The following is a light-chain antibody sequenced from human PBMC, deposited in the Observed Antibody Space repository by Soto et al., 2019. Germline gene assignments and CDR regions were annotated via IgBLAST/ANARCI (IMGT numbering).Light chain of an antibody. V-gene: IGLV2-11*01. Sequence: QSVLTQPRSVSGSPGQSVTISCTGTSSDVGGYNYVSWYQQHPGKAPKLMIYDVSKRPSGVPDRFSGSKSGNTASLTISGLQAEDEADYYCCSYAGSYTWYVFGTGTKSPS. J-gene: IGLJ1*01. CDR3: CSYAGSYTWYV. CDR2: DVS. CDR1: SSDVGGYNY.